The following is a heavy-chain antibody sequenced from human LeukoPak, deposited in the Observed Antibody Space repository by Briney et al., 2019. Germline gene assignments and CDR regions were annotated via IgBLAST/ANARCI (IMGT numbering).Heavy chain of an antibody. D-gene: IGHD2-2*01. CDR1: GGSFSGYY. CDR3: ARGFTVGDQLLKSNYFDY. V-gene: IGHV4-34*01. Sequence: SETLSFTCAVYGGSFSGYYWSWIRQPPGKGLEWIGEINHSGSTNYNPSLKSRVTISVDTSKNQFSLKLSSVTAADTAVYYCARGFTVGDQLLKSNYFDYWGQGTLVTVSS. J-gene: IGHJ4*02. CDR2: INHSGST.